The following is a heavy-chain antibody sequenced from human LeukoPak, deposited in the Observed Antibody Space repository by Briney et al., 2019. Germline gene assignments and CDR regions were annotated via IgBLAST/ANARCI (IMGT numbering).Heavy chain of an antibody. CDR1: GFTVSSNY. CDR2: IYSGGST. J-gene: IGHJ5*02. D-gene: IGHD3-16*02. CDR3: ARALGELSLNWFDP. Sequence: GGSLRLSCAASGFTVSSNYMSWVRQAPGKGLEWVSVIYSGGSTYYADSVKGRFTISRDNSKNTLYLQMNSLRAEDTAVYYCARALGELSLNWFDPWGQGTLVTVSS. V-gene: IGHV3-53*01.